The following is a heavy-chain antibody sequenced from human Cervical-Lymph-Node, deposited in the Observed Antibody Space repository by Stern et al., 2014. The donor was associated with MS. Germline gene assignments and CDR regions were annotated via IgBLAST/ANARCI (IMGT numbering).Heavy chain of an antibody. CDR1: GFSLSNARMG. V-gene: IGHV2-26*01. Sequence: QVTLKESGPVLAKPTETLTLTCTVSGFSLSNARMGVSWIRQPPGKALEWLAHIFSHGEKSYRTSLECRLTHSKDTSKRQVVLTMTHMDPVDTATYYCARMMQHLAGDAFDVWGQGTMVTVSS. CDR2: IFSHGEK. J-gene: IGHJ3*01. CDR3: ARMMQHLAGDAFDV.